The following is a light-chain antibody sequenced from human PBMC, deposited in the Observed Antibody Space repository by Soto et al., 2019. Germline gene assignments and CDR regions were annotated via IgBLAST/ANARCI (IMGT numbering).Light chain of an antibody. CDR1: QSLSSGY. V-gene: IGKV3-20*01. J-gene: IGKJ5*01. CDR3: QQYGSSLPIT. CDR2: DAS. Sequence: EIVLTPSPGTLSLSPGERATLSCRASQSLSSGYLAWYQQKFGQAPRLLIYDASRRATGIPERFSGSGSGTDFTLTINRLEPEDFAVYYCQQYGSSLPITFGQGTRLEIK.